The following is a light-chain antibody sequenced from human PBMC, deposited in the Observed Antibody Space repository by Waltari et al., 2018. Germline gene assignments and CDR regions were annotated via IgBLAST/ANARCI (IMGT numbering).Light chain of an antibody. CDR3: SSFTSSSTQV. V-gene: IGLV2-14*01. CDR1: SSDVGASKY. CDR2: EVN. J-gene: IGLJ1*01. Sequence: QSALTQPASVSGSPGQSITISCPGTSSDVGASKYVSWYQQHPGKAPKLMIYEVNNRPSGVSNRFSGSKSGDTASLTISGLQTEDEADYYCSSFTSSSTQVFGTGTEVTVL.